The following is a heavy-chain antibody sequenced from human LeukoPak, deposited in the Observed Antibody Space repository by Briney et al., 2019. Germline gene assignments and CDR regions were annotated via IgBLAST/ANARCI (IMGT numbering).Heavy chain of an antibody. V-gene: IGHV4-39*07. CDR2: IYYSGST. CDR3: ARGPPDCSSTSCYAFDAFDI. J-gene: IGHJ3*02. CDR1: GGSISSSSYY. Sequence: SETLSLTCTVSGGSISSSSYYWGWIRQPPGKGLEWIGSIYYSGSTNYNPSPKSRVTISVDTSKNQFSLKLSSVTAADTAVYYCARGPPDCSSTSCYAFDAFDIWGQGTMVTVSS. D-gene: IGHD2-2*01.